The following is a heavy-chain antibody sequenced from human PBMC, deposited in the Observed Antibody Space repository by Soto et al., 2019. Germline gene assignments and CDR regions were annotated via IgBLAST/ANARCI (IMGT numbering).Heavy chain of an antibody. J-gene: IGHJ5*02. CDR1: GGSISSGSYY. CDR3: ARLHCNSPNCVPLDP. D-gene: IGHD2-2*01. Sequence: SETLSLTCTVSGGSISSGSYYWSWIRQHPGKGLEWIGCIYYSGSTYYKPSLKSRVTISVDTSKNQLSLELRSVTAADTAVYYCARLHCNSPNCVPLDPWGQGTLVTVSS. V-gene: IGHV4-39*01. CDR2: IYYSGST.